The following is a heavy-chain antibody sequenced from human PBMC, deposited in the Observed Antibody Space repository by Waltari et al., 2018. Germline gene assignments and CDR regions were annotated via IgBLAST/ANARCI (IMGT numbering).Heavy chain of an antibody. V-gene: IGHV3-15*01. Sequence: EVQLVESGGGLVKPGGSLRLSCAATGVTFSNAWMCWVCQAPGKGLEWVGRIKSKTDGGTTDYAAPVKGRFTISRDDSKNTLYLQMNSLKTEDTAVYYCTPAVTTTTVDYWGQGTLVTVSS. D-gene: IGHD4-17*01. CDR2: IKSKTDGGTT. CDR3: TPAVTTTTVDY. J-gene: IGHJ4*02. CDR1: GVTFSNAW.